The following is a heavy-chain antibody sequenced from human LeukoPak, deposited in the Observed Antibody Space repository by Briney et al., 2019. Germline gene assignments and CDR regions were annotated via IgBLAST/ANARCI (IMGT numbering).Heavy chain of an antibody. V-gene: IGHV4-59*01. D-gene: IGHD3-22*01. Sequence: SETLSLTCTVSGGSISSYYWSWIRQPPGKGLEWIGYFIYSGNINYNASLKSRVTISVDTSKNRFSLKLTSVTAADTAVYYCARARNYYDSSDYYYEGDAFDIWGQGTMVTVSS. CDR2: FIYSGNI. CDR3: ARARNYYDSSDYYYEGDAFDI. CDR1: GGSISSYY. J-gene: IGHJ3*02.